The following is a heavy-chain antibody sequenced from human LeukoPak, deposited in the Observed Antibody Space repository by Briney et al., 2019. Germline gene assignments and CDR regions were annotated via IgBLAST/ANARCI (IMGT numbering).Heavy chain of an antibody. CDR2: IYWDDDK. V-gene: IGHV2-5*02. CDR1: GGSISSYYWG. J-gene: IGHJ4*02. Sequence: TLSLTCTVSGGSISSYYWGWIRQPPGKALEWLALIYWDDDKRYSPSLKSRLTITKDTSKNQVVLTMTNMDPVDTATYYCAHSSGGLQFDYWGQGTLVTVSS. CDR3: AHSSGGLQFDY. D-gene: IGHD3-16*01.